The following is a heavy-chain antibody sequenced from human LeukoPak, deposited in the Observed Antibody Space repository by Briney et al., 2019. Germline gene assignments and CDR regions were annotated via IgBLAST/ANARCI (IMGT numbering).Heavy chain of an antibody. CDR3: AYSSGYQQH. Sequence: PSETLSLTCAVYGGSFSDYYWSWIRQSPGKGLEWIGEINHSGSTNYNPSLKSRVTISIDTSKNQFSLKLISGTAADTAVYYCAYSSGYQQHWGQGTLVTVSS. J-gene: IGHJ1*01. CDR2: INHSGST. V-gene: IGHV4-34*01. CDR1: GGSFSDYY. D-gene: IGHD3-22*01.